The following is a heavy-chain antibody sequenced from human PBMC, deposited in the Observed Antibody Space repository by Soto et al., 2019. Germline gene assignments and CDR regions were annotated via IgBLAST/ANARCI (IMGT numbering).Heavy chain of an antibody. J-gene: IGHJ6*02. CDR1: GFTFSSYG. D-gene: IGHD6-19*01. V-gene: IGHV3-30*18. Sequence: GGSLRLSWAASGFTFSSYGMHWVRQAPGKGLEWVAVISYDGSNKYYADSVKGRFTISRDNSKNTLYLQMNSLRAEDTAVYYCAKDPGYSSGPSAYYYGMDVWGQGTTVTVSS. CDR3: AKDPGYSSGPSAYYYGMDV. CDR2: ISYDGSNK.